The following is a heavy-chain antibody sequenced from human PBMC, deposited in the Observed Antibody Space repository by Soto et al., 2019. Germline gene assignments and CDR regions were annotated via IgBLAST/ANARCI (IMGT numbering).Heavy chain of an antibody. V-gene: IGHV4-59*01. D-gene: IGHD2-2*02. J-gene: IGHJ4*02. CDR1: GGSISSYY. CDR3: ARGLPATAIPYDY. Sequence: QVQLQESGPGLVKPSETLSLTCTVSGGSISSYYWSWIRQPPGKGLEWIGYIYYSGSTNYNPSLKSRVXXSXDXXKNQFSLKLSSVTAADTAVYYCARGLPATAIPYDYWGQGTLVTVSS. CDR2: IYYSGST.